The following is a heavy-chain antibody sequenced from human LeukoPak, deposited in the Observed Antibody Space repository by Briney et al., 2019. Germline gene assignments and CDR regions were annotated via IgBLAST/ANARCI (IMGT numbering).Heavy chain of an antibody. CDR1: GFTFSSYS. CDR2: ISSSSSYI. J-gene: IGHJ4*02. D-gene: IGHD2-15*01. V-gene: IGHV3-21*01. Sequence: GGSLRLSCAASGFTFSSYSMNWVRQAPGKGLEWVSSISSSSSYIYYADSVKGRFTISRDNAKNSLYLQVNSLRAEDTAVYYCARDPLGSRGYFDYWGQGTLVTVSS. CDR3: ARDPLGSRGYFDY.